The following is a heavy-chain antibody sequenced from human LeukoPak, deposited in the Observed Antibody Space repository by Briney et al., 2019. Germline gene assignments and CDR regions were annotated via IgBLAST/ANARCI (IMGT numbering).Heavy chain of an antibody. J-gene: IGHJ3*02. V-gene: IGHV3-23*01. CDR3: ATGGLQSAFDI. CDR2: ISSNGGNT. Sequence: PGGSLRLSCAASGFTFSSYAMSWVRQAPGKGLEWVSAISSNGGNTYYADSVKGRFTISRDNSKNTLYVQMNSLRAEDTAVYYCATGGLQSAFDIWGQGTMVTVSS. CDR1: GFTFSSYA.